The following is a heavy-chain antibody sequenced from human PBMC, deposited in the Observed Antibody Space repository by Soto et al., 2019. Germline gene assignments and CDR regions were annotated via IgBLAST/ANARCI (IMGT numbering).Heavy chain of an antibody. CDR2: ISSSSSYI. V-gene: IGHV3-21*01. Sequence: GGSLSLSCAASGFTFSSYSMNWVRPAPGKGLEWVSSISSSSSYIYYADSVKGRFTISRDNAKNSLYLQMNSLRAEDTAVYYCVVVVVPAAMKSPYGMDVWGQGTTVTVS. CDR1: GFTFSSYS. D-gene: IGHD2-2*01. J-gene: IGHJ6*02. CDR3: VVVVVPAAMKSPYGMDV.